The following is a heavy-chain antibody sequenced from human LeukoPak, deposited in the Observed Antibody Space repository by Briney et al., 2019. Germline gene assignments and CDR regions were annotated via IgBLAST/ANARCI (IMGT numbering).Heavy chain of an antibody. CDR1: GFTFSSYW. J-gene: IGHJ4*02. CDR2: INSDGSST. V-gene: IGHV3-74*01. D-gene: IGHD5-18*01. Sequence: PGGSLRLSCAASGFTFSSYWMHWVRQAPGRGLVWVSRINSDGSSTSYADSVKGRFTISRDNAKNTLYLQMNSLRAEDTAVYYCARGSWAVDTAMVPFDYWGQGTLVTVSS. CDR3: ARGSWAVDTAMVPFDY.